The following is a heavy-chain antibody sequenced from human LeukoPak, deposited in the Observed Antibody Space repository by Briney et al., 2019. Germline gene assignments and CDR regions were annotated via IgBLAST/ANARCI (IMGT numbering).Heavy chain of an antibody. CDR2: IYTSGSA. J-gene: IGHJ4*02. D-gene: IGHD5-18*01. CDR3: ARGYNYAFDY. Sequence: SETLSLTCTVSGGPINNHYWSWIRQPAGKGLEWIGRIYTSGSANYNPSLKSRVTMSLDTSKNQFSLKLSSVTAADTAVFHCARGYNYAFDYWGQGTLVTVSS. V-gene: IGHV4-4*07. CDR1: GGPINNHY.